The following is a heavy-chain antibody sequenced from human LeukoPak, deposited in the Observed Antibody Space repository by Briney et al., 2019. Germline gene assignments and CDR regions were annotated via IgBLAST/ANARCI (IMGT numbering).Heavy chain of an antibody. Sequence: PGGSLRLSCAVSGFNVSDNYMSWVRQAPGKGLEWVANIKQDGSEKYYVDSVKGRFTISRDNAKNSLYLQMNSLRAEDTAVYYCAREEWELLRYYYYYMDVWGKGTTVTVSS. CDR1: GFNVSDNY. J-gene: IGHJ6*03. D-gene: IGHD1-26*01. V-gene: IGHV3-7*01. CDR2: IKQDGSEK. CDR3: AREEWELLRYYYYYMDV.